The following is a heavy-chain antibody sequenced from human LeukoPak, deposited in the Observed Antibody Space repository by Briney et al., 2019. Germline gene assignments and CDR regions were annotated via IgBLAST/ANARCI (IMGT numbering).Heavy chain of an antibody. J-gene: IGHJ3*02. CDR3: ARGRSAFDI. CDR2: ISSSSATI. V-gene: IGHV3-48*01. CDR1: GFSLSAYN. Sequence: GGSLRLSCEGSGFSLSAYNMNWVRQAPGKGLESVSYISSSSATIFYADSVKGRFTISRDNAKNSLYLQMNSLRAEDTAVYYCARGRSAFDIWGQGTMVTVSS.